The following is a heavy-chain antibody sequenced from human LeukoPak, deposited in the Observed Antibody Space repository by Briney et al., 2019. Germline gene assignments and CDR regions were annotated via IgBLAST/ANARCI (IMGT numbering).Heavy chain of an antibody. Sequence: PSETLSLTCAVYGGSFSGYYWSWIRQPPGKGLEWIGEINHSGSTNYNPSLKSRVTISVDTSKNQFSLKLSSVTAADTAVYYCARGANCTWRKLPFDYWGQGTLVTVSS. CDR2: INHSGST. D-gene: IGHD2-21*01. CDR3: ARGANCTWRKLPFDY. J-gene: IGHJ4*02. CDR1: GGSFSGYY. V-gene: IGHV4-34*01.